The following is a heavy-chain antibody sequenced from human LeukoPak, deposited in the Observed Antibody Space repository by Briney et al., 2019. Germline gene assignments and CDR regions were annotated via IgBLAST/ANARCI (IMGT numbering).Heavy chain of an antibody. CDR1: GGSISSYY. D-gene: IGHD6-13*01. J-gene: IGHJ4*02. Sequence: PSETLSLTCTVSGGSISSYYWSWIRQPPGKGLEWIGYIYYSGTTNYNPSLKSRVTISVDTSKNQFSLKLSSVTAANTAVYYCARGVYIAAAQYGYWGQGTLVTVSS. V-gene: IGHV4-59*01. CDR2: IYYSGTT. CDR3: ARGVYIAAAQYGY.